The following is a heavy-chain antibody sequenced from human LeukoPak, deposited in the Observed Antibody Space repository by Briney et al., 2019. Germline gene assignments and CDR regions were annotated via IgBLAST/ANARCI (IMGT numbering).Heavy chain of an antibody. CDR2: IIPILGIA. Sequence: SVKVSCKASGGTFSSYTISWVRQAPGQGLEWMGRIIPILGIANYAQKFQGRVTITADESTSTAYMELSSLRSEDTAVYYCAGDWGPYYDYVWGSYRYDAFDIWGQGTMVTVSS. D-gene: IGHD3-16*02. V-gene: IGHV1-69*04. J-gene: IGHJ3*02. CDR3: AGDWGPYYDYVWGSYRYDAFDI. CDR1: GGTFSSYT.